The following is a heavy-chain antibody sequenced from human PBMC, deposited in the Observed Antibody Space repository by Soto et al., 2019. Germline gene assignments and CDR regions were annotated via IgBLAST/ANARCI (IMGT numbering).Heavy chain of an antibody. CDR2: ISYSGTT. CDR1: GGSFSSGNYY. J-gene: IGHJ4*02. V-gene: IGHV4-30-4*01. D-gene: IGHD4-17*01. Sequence: PSETLSLTCTVSGGSFSSGNYYWSWIRQPPGKGLEWIGFISYSGTTHYSASLRSRVSISVDTSKNQFSLDLSSVTAADTAVYYCATMGTPVTGLYYFDYWGQGTLVTVSS. CDR3: ATMGTPVTGLYYFDY.